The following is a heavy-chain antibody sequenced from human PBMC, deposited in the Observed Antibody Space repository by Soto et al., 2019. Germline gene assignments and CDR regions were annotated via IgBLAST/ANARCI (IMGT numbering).Heavy chain of an antibody. V-gene: IGHV4-31*03. CDR2: IYYSGST. CDR3: ARHVPYYDILTGYENNWYFDL. J-gene: IGHJ2*01. CDR1: GGSISSGGYY. D-gene: IGHD3-9*01. Sequence: SETLSLTCTVSGGSISSGGYYWSWIRQHPGKGLEWIGYIYYSGSTYYNPSLKSRVTISVDTSKNQFSLKLSSVTAADTAVYYCARHVPYYDILTGYENNWYFDLWGRGTLVTVSS.